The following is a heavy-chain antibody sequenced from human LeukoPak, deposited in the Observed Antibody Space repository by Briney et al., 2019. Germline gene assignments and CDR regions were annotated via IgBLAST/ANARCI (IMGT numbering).Heavy chain of an antibody. D-gene: IGHD5-12*01. CDR1: ELPFVGI. Sequence: GGSRKFPREALELPFVGIWIGGAPRAPGRGLGGVANIKQDGSEKNYVDSVKGRFTISRDNAKNSLELQMNSLRDEDTAVYYCARAGGYASSWAYWGQGTLVTVSS. V-gene: IGHV3-7*01. J-gene: IGHJ4*02. CDR3: ARAGGYASSWAY. CDR2: IKQDGSEK.